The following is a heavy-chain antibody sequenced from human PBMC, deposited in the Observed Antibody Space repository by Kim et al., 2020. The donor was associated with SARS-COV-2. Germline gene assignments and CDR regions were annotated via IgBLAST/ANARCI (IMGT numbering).Heavy chain of an antibody. CDR3: AREYPGIVVSPEHLGAFDI. CDR1: GYTFTSYY. D-gene: IGHD2-15*01. V-gene: IGHV1-46*01. J-gene: IGHJ3*02. CDR2: INPSGGST. Sequence: ASVKVSCKASGYTFTSYYMHWVRQAPGQGLEWMGIINPSGGSTSYAQKFQGRVTMTRDTSTSTVYMELSSLRSEDTAVYYCAREYPGIVVSPEHLGAFDIWGQGTMVTVSS.